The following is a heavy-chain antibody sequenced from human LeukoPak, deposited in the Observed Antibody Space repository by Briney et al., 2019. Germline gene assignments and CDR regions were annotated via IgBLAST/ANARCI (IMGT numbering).Heavy chain of an antibody. V-gene: IGHV4-59*08. Sequence: SETLSLTCTVSGGSISSYYWSWIRQPPGKGLEWIGYIYYSGSTNYNPSLKSRVTISVDTSKNQFSLKLSSVTAADTAVYYCARRPAYCGGDCYLGWFDPWGQGTLVTVSS. CDR1: GGSISSYY. CDR3: ARRPAYCGGDCYLGWFDP. CDR2: IYYSGST. J-gene: IGHJ5*02. D-gene: IGHD2-21*02.